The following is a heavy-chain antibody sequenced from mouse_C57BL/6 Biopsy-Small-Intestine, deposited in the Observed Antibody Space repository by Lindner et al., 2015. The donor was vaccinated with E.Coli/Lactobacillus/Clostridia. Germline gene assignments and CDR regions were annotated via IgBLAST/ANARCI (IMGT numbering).Heavy chain of an antibody. V-gene: IGHV1-54*01. CDR1: GYAFTNYL. D-gene: IGHD1-1*01. J-gene: IGHJ2*01. CDR3: ARGDYYGSSYGGDY. CDR2: INPGSGGT. Sequence: VQLQESGAELVRPGTSVKVSCRASGYAFTNYLIEWVKQRPGQGLEWIGVINPGSGGTNYNERFKGKATLTADKSSSIAYMQLSSLTSEDSAVYFCARGDYYGSSYGGDYWGQGTTLTVSS.